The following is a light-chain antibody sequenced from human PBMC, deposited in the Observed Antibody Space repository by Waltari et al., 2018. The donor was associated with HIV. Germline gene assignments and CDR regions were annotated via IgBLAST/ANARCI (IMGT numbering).Light chain of an antibody. CDR3: QQLNSFLP. V-gene: IGKV1-9*01. CDR2: AAS. Sequence: DIQLTQSPSFLSASVGDRVTITCRASHGIGKLLAWYQQMPGKAPKRLIYAASTLHSEVTSRCSGSGSRTVFTLTISSLQPEDSAIYYCQQLNSFLPFGGGTQV. CDR1: HGIGKL. J-gene: IGKJ4*01.